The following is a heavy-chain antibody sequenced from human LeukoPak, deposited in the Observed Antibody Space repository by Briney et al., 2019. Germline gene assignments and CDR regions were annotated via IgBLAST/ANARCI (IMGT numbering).Heavy chain of an antibody. V-gene: IGHV1-18*01. Sequence: ASVKVSCKASGYTFTSYGISWVRQAPGQGLEWMGWISAYNGNTNYAQKLQGRVTITTDTSTSTAYMELRSLRSDDTAVYYCAREPYYDILTGYYTPDAFDIWGQGTMVTVSS. D-gene: IGHD3-9*01. J-gene: IGHJ3*02. CDR3: AREPYYDILTGYYTPDAFDI. CDR1: GYTFTSYG. CDR2: ISAYNGNT.